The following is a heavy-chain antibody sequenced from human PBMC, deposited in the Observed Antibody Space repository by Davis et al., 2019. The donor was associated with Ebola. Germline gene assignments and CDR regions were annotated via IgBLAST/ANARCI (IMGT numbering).Heavy chain of an antibody. CDR1: GFTFSTFW. D-gene: IGHD3-9*01. Sequence: PGGFLRSSFEPPGFTFSTFWMNWVRQPPGKGPAWVANINHDVIGKYYVDSVKVRFTISSDTSKNSLYLQRNSRRPEDTAVYYFSRVIEYCEILTGYFPYWGQGTLVTVAS. J-gene: IGHJ4*02. CDR2: INHDVIGK. V-gene: IGHV3-7*03. CDR3: SRVIEYCEILTGYFPY.